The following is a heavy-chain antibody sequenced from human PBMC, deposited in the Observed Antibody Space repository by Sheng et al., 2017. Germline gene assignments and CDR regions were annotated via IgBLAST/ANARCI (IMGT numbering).Heavy chain of an antibody. CDR3: ARDLQLLEGTLDYYYYMDV. CDR1: GGTFSSYA. V-gene: IGHV1-69*05. D-gene: IGHD2-2*01. J-gene: IGHJ6*03. Sequence: QVQLVQSGAEVKKPGSSVKVSCKASGGTFSSYAISWVRQAPGQGLEWMGGIIPIFGTANYAQKFQGRVTITTDESTSTAYMELSSLRSEDTAVYYCARDLQLLEGTLDYYYYMDVWGKGTTVTVSS. CDR2: IIPIFGTA.